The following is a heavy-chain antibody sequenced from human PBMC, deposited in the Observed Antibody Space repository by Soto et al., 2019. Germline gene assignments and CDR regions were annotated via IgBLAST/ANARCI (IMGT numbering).Heavy chain of an antibody. D-gene: IGHD6-19*01. Sequence: QVQLVESGGGVVQPGRSLRLSCAASGFTFSSDGMHWVRQSPGKGLEWVSVIWYDGSDKYYADSVKGRFTISRDNSKNTLYLQMNSLRAEDTAVYYCPRDRYSSGWYDLYYSGQGTLVTVSS. V-gene: IGHV3-33*01. CDR1: GFTFSSDG. CDR2: IWYDGSDK. J-gene: IGHJ4*02. CDR3: PRDRYSSGWYDLYY.